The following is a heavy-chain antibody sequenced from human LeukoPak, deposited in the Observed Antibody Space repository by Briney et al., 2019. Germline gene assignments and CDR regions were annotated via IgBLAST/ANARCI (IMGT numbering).Heavy chain of an antibody. J-gene: IGHJ6*03. CDR1: GFIFSSYE. D-gene: IGHD2/OR15-2a*01. CDR2: INWNGGST. CDR3: ASSSRPLGYYYYYYYMDV. Sequence: GGSLRLSCAASGFIFSSYEMNWVRQAPGKGLEWVSGINWNGGSTGYADSVKGRFTISRDNAKNSLYLQMNSLRAEDTALYYCASSSRPLGYYYYYYYMDVWGKGITVTVSS. V-gene: IGHV3-20*04.